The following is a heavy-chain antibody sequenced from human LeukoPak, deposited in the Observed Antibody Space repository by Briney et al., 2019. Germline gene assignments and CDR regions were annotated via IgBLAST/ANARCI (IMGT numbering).Heavy chain of an antibody. V-gene: IGHV3-30*02. CDR2: IRYDGSHK. CDR3: ARDPHDCSSTSCYTAAAGFDF. D-gene: IGHD2-2*02. CDR1: GFTFSRYG. J-gene: IGHJ4*02. Sequence: GGSLRLSCAAPGFTFSRYGMHWVRQAPDKGLEWVAFIRYDGSHKYFADSVKGRFTISRDNSKNTLYSQMNSLRIEDTAVYYCARDPHDCSSTSCYTAAAGFDFWGRGTLVTVSS.